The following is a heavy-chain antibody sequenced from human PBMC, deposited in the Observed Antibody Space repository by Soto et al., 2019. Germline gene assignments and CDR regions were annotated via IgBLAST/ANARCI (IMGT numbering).Heavy chain of an antibody. CDR3: TRSALRPFGGLIGPFDY. V-gene: IGHV1-3*01. CDR2: FNAGNGDT. D-gene: IGHD3-16*02. J-gene: IGHJ4*02. Sequence: GASVKVSCKASGYTFTNYAMHWVRQAPGQRLEWMGWFNAGNGDTKYSQNFQGRVTITRDTSASTAYTELSSLRSEDTAVYYCTRSALRPFGGLIGPFDYWGQGTLVTVSS. CDR1: GYTFTNYA.